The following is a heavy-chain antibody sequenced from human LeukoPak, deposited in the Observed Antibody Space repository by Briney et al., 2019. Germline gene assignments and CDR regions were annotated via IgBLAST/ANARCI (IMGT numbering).Heavy chain of an antibody. Sequence: PSETLSLTCTVSGGSISSSSYYWGWIRQPPGKGLGWIGSIYYSGSTYYNPSLKSRVTISVDTSKNQFSLKLSSVTAADTAVYYCARQNGYCSSTSCYGYMDVWGKGTTVTVSS. D-gene: IGHD2-2*03. CDR2: IYYSGST. J-gene: IGHJ6*03. CDR3: ARQNGYCSSTSCYGYMDV. V-gene: IGHV4-39*01. CDR1: GGSISSSSYY.